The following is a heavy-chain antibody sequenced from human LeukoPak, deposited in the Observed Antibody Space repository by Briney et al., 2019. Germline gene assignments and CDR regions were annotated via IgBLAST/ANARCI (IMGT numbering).Heavy chain of an antibody. Sequence: GGSLRLSCAASGFTFSSYWMHWVRQAPGKGLVWVSRINSDGSSTTYADSVKGRFTISRDNAKNTLYVQMHSLRAEDTAIYYCARARGGYCTESGCYALDYWGQGTLVTVSS. CDR1: GFTFSSYW. J-gene: IGHJ4*02. V-gene: IGHV3-74*01. CDR2: INSDGSST. CDR3: ARARGGYCTESGCYALDY. D-gene: IGHD2-8*01.